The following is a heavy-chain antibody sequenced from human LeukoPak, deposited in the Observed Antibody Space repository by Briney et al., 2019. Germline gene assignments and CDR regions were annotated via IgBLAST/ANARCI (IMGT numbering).Heavy chain of an antibody. Sequence: ASVKVSCKASGGTFSSYAISWVRQASGQGLEWMGGIIPIFGTANYAQKFQGRVTITADESTSTAYMELSSLRSEDTAVYYCAREPRIAVAPDAFDIWGQGTMVTVSS. CDR3: AREPRIAVAPDAFDI. CDR1: GGTFSSYA. CDR2: IIPIFGTA. J-gene: IGHJ3*02. V-gene: IGHV1-69*13. D-gene: IGHD6-19*01.